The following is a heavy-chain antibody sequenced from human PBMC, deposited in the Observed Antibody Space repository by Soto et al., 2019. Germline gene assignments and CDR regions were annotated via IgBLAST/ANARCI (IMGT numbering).Heavy chain of an antibody. CDR2: IFSNDEK. CDR1: GFSLSNARMG. J-gene: IGHJ4*02. V-gene: IGHV2-26*01. CDR3: ARIRRDYYDSSGYSEGYPD. Sequence: GSGPTLVNPTETLTLTCTVSGFSLSNARMGVSWIRQPPGKALEWLAHIFSNDEKSYSTSLKSRLTISKDTSKSQVVLTMTNMDPVDTATYYCARIRRDYYDSSGYSEGYPDWGQGTLVTVSS. D-gene: IGHD3-22*01.